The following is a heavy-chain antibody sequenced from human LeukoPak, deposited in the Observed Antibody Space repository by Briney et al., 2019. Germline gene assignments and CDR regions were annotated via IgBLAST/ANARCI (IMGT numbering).Heavy chain of an antibody. Sequence: GGSLRLSCAASGFTFSSYAMSWVRQAPGKGLEWVSAISGSGGSTYYADSVKGRFTISRDNSKNTLYLQMNSLRAEDTAVYYCAKDPYSYGLRHHNWFDPWGQGTLVTVSS. V-gene: IGHV3-23*01. CDR1: GFTFSSYA. J-gene: IGHJ5*02. D-gene: IGHD5-18*01. CDR2: ISGSGGST. CDR3: AKDPYSYGLRHHNWFDP.